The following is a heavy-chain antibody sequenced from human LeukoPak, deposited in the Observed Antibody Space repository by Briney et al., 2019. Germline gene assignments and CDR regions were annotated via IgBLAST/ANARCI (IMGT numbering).Heavy chain of an antibody. V-gene: IGHV3-7*01. CDR1: GITLSVYW. CDR2: IKQDGSEK. D-gene: IGHD6-13*01. CDR3: ATPGIRDQYDFDS. J-gene: IGHJ4*02. Sequence: PGGSLGLSCAASGITLSVYWMSWVRQAPGKGLEWVANIKQDGSEKYYRDSVQGRFTISRDNAKNTLYLQMNSLRAEDTALYYCATPGIRDQYDFDSWGQGTLVTVSS.